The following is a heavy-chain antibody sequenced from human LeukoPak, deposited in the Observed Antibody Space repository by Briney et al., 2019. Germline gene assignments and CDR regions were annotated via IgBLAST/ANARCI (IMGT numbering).Heavy chain of an antibody. D-gene: IGHD3-22*01. J-gene: IGHJ6*02. Sequence: PGRSLRLSCAASGLTFSSYSMNWVRQAPGKGLEWVANIKQDGSEKYYVDSVKGRFTISRDNAKNSLYLQMNSLRAEDTAVYYCARVGYYDSSGYSHYYYYGMDVWGQGTTVTVSS. CDR3: ARVGYYDSSGYSHYYYYGMDV. V-gene: IGHV3-7*01. CDR1: GLTFSSYS. CDR2: IKQDGSEK.